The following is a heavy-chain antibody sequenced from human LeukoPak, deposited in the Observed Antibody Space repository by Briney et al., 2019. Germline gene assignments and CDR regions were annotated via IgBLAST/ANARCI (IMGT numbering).Heavy chain of an antibody. V-gene: IGHV1-18*01. CDR2: ISAYNGNT. J-gene: IGHJ4*02. CDR1: GYTFTSYG. Sequence: ASVKVSCKASGYTFTSYGISWVRQAPGQGLEWVGWISAYNGNTNYAQKLQGRVTMTTDTSTSTAYMELRSLRSDDTAVYYCARDRTYYDSSGCRDYWGQGTLVTVSS. CDR3: ARDRTYYDSSGCRDY. D-gene: IGHD3-22*01.